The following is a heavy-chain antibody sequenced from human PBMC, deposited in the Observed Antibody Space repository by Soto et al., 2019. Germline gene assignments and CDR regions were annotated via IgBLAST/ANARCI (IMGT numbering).Heavy chain of an antibody. Sequence: GGSLRLSCAASGFTLSFYWMSWVRQTPGKGLEWVSYISSGSSTKYYADSVRGRFTISRDNAKNSLYLQMNSLRDEDTAVYYCARRGIAVAGLDYWGQGTLVTVSS. CDR3: ARRGIAVAGLDY. D-gene: IGHD6-19*01. J-gene: IGHJ4*02. CDR1: GFTLSFYW. V-gene: IGHV3-48*02. CDR2: ISSGSSTK.